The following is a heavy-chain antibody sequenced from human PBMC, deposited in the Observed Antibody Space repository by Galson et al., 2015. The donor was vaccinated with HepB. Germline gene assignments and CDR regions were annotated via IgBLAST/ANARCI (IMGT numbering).Heavy chain of an antibody. CDR1: GFTFNKHA. V-gene: IGHV3-23*01. D-gene: IGHD3-10*01. J-gene: IGHJ4*02. Sequence: SLRLSCAASGFTFNKHAMSWVRQAPGKGLEWVAVVSGGGAYTFYADSVKGRFTISRDNWKNTLYLQMKGLRADDTALCYCAKAVGGQYYGSGSYSDYWGQGTLVTVSP. CDR2: VSGGGAYT. CDR3: AKAVGGQYYGSGSYSDY.